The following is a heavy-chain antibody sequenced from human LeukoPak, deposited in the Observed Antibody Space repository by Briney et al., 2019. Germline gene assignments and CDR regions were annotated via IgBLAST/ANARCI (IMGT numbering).Heavy chain of an antibody. CDR2: IKPDGGDK. D-gene: IGHD6-25*01. CDR1: GFPFSNYW. J-gene: IGHJ4*02. Sequence: PGGSLRLSRAASGFPFSNYWMTWVRQAPSKGLEWVANIKPDGGDKYYVDSVKGRFTISRDNAKNSLYLQMNSLRADDTAVYYCARTITFSGGRWANDYWGPGTLVTVSS. V-gene: IGHV3-7*01. CDR3: ARTITFSGGRWANDY.